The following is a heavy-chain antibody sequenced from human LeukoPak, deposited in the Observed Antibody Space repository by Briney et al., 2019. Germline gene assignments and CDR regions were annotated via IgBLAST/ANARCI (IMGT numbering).Heavy chain of an antibody. Sequence: GGSLRLSCAASGFTFSSYSMNWVRQAPGKGLEWVSSISSSSSYIYYADSVKGRFTISRDNAKNSLYLQMNSLRAEDTAVYYCARGGVDYYGSGSYPNWFDPWGQGTLVTVSS. D-gene: IGHD3-10*01. CDR3: ARGGVDYYGSGSYPNWFDP. V-gene: IGHV3-21*01. J-gene: IGHJ5*02. CDR2: ISSSSSYI. CDR1: GFTFSSYS.